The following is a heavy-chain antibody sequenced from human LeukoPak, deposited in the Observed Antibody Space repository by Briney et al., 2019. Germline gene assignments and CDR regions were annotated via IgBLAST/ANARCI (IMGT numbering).Heavy chain of an antibody. J-gene: IGHJ6*02. Sequence: QPGRSLRLSCAASGFTFSSYGMHWVRQAPGKGLEWVAVISYDGSNKYYADSVKGRFTISRDNSKNTLYLQMNSLRAEDTAVYYCAKDRVTMVRGVTTLPDYYYYYGMDVWGQGTTVTVSS. D-gene: IGHD3-10*01. CDR1: GFTFSSYG. V-gene: IGHV3-30*18. CDR2: ISYDGSNK. CDR3: AKDRVTMVRGVTTLPDYYYYYGMDV.